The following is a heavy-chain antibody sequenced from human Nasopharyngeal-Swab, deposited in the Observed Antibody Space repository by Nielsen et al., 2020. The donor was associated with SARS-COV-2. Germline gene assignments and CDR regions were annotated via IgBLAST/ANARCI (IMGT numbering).Heavy chain of an antibody. CDR2: ISAYNGNT. V-gene: IGHV1-18*01. CDR3: ARGSLWFGDLVGYYGMDV. Sequence: WVRQAPGQGLEWMGWISAYNGNTNYAQKLRGRVTMTTDTSTSTAYMELRSLRSDDTAVYYCARGSLWFGDLVGYYGMDVWGQGTTVTVSS. D-gene: IGHD3-10*01. J-gene: IGHJ6*02.